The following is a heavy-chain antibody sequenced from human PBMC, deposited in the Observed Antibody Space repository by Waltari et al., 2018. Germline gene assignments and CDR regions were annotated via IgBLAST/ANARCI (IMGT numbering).Heavy chain of an antibody. CDR1: GGSISSYS. J-gene: IGHJ4*02. Sequence: QVQLQESGPGLVKPSETLSLTCTVSGGSISSYSWTWIRQPPGKVLEWIGYSYYSGSTNYNPSLKSRVTISVDTSKNQFSLKLSSVTAADTAVYYCARDLRAGDIAYYFDYWGQGTLVTVSS. CDR3: ARDLRAGDIAYYFDY. V-gene: IGHV4-59*01. CDR2: SYYSGST. D-gene: IGHD5-12*01.